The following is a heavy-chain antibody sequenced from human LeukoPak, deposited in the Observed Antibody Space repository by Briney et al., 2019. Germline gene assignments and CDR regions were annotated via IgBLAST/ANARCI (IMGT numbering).Heavy chain of an antibody. J-gene: IGHJ3*02. Sequence: ASVKVSCKASGYTFTTYAVHWVRQAPGQGLEWMGWISAYNGNTNYAQKLQGRVTMTTDTSTSTAYMELRSLRSDDTAVYYCARTMVRGVIITGIGAFDIWGQGTMVTVSS. CDR1: GYTFTTYA. CDR3: ARTMVRGVIITGIGAFDI. D-gene: IGHD3-10*01. V-gene: IGHV1-18*01. CDR2: ISAYNGNT.